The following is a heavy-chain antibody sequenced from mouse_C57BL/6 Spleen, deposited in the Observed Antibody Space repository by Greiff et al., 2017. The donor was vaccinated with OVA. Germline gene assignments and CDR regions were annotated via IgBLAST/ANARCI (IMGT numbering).Heavy chain of an antibody. Sequence: VQLQQPGAELVRPGSSVKLSCKASGYTFTSYWMHWVKQRPIQGLEWIGNIDPSDSETHYNQKFKDKATLTVDKSSSTAYMQLSSLTSEDAAVYYCASGTAQARFAYWGQGTLVTVSA. D-gene: IGHD3-2*02. V-gene: IGHV1-52*01. CDR3: ASGTAQARFAY. CDR1: GYTFTSYW. CDR2: IDPSDSET. J-gene: IGHJ3*01.